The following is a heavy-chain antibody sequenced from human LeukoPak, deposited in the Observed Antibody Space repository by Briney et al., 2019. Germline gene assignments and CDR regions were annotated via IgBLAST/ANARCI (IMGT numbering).Heavy chain of an antibody. Sequence: SETLSLTCAVTGGSISSSSYYWCWIRQPPGKGLEWIGGIYYTGSTYYNPSLKSRVTISVDTSKHQFSLKRSPVTAPDTAVYYCARHYQCMVRVDSWGQGTLVTVSS. CDR3: ARHYQCMVRVDS. CDR1: GGSISSSSYY. D-gene: IGHD6-19*01. J-gene: IGHJ4*02. V-gene: IGHV4-39*01. CDR2: IYYTGST.